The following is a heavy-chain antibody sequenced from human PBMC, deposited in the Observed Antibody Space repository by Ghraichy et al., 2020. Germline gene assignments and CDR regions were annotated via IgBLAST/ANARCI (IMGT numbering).Heavy chain of an antibody. CDR1: GFTFTSYH. Sequence: GGSLRLSCAASGFTFTSYHMTWVCHAPGKRLEWVSSIASNVGTTYYAGSVKGRFTISRDNSKNTLYLQMNSLRAEDKALYYCSSSKLFATILDFWGQGTLVTVSS. V-gene: IGHV3-23*01. CDR3: SSSKLFATILDF. CDR2: IASNVGTT. D-gene: IGHD1-26*01. J-gene: IGHJ4*02.